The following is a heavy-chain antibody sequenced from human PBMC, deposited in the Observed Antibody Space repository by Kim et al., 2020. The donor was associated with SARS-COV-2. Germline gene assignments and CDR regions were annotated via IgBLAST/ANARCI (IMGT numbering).Heavy chain of an antibody. J-gene: IGHJ6*02. CDR3: TREACSGGSCFGMDV. D-gene: IGHD2-15*01. Sequence: DPVKGRFTISRDNSKNTVYLQMSSLRAEATAVYYCTREACSGGSCFGMDVWGQGTTVTVSS. V-gene: IGHV3-30*07.